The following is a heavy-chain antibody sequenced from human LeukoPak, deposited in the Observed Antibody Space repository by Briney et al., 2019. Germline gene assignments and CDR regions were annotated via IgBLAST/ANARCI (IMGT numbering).Heavy chain of an antibody. V-gene: IGHV3-23*01. Sequence: GGSLRLSCAASGFTFSSYAMSWVRQAPGKGLEWVSAISGSGGSTYYADSVKGRFTISRDNSKNTLYLQMNSLRAEDTAVYYCAKGKLIVGATPKEYYFDYWGQGTLVTVSS. CDR2: ISGSGGST. D-gene: IGHD1-26*01. CDR1: GFTFSSYA. CDR3: AKGKLIVGATPKEYYFDY. J-gene: IGHJ4*02.